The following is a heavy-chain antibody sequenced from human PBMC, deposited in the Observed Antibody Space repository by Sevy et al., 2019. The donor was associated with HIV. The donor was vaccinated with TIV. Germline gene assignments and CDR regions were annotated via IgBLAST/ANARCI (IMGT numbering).Heavy chain of an antibody. CDR2: IYYSGST. D-gene: IGHD1-26*01. Sequence: SETLSLTCTVSGGSISSSSYYWGWIRQPPGKGLEWIGSIYYSGSTYYNPSLKSRVTISVDTSKNQFSLKLSSVTAADTAVYYCASRSGSYYGNMTRGRYFDYWGQGTLVTVSS. J-gene: IGHJ4*02. CDR3: ASRSGSYYGNMTRGRYFDY. CDR1: GGSISSSSYY. V-gene: IGHV4-39*01.